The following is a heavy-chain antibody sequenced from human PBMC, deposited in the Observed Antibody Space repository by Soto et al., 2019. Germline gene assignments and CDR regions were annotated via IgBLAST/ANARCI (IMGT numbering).Heavy chain of an antibody. D-gene: IGHD3-3*01. Sequence: SETLSLTCTVSGGSVSSGSYYWSWIRQPPGKGLEWIGYIYYSGSTNYNPSLKSRVTISVDTSKNQFSLKLSSVTAADTAVYYCARERILEPYNWSDPWGQGTLVTVSS. V-gene: IGHV4-61*01. J-gene: IGHJ5*02. CDR1: GGSVSSGSYY. CDR2: IYYSGST. CDR3: ARERILEPYNWSDP.